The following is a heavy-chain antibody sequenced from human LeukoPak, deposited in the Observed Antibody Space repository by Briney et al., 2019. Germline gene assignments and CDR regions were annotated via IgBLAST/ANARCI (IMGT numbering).Heavy chain of an antibody. D-gene: IGHD3-10*01. V-gene: IGHV3-15*01. CDR2: IKSKTDGGTT. CDR1: GFTFSNAW. Sequence: GGSLRLSCAASGFTFSNAWMSWVRQAPGKGLEWVGRIKSKTDGGTTDYAAPVKGRFTNSRDDSKNTLYLQMNSLKTEDTAVYYCTTDLRLLGLVWFGEERYGMDVWGQGTTVTVSS. CDR3: TTDLRLLGLVWFGEERYGMDV. J-gene: IGHJ6*02.